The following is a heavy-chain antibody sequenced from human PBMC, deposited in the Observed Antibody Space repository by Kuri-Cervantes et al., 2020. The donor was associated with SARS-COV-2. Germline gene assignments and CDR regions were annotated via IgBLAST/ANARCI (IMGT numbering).Heavy chain of an antibody. CDR2: IYSGGST. CDR3: ARGRGYCSGGSCSEF. V-gene: IGHV3-53*01. D-gene: IGHD2-15*01. Sequence: ESLKISFAASGFTVSSNYMSWVRQAPGKGLEWVSVIYSGGSTYYADSVKGRFTISRDNSKNTLYLQMNSLRAEDTAVYYCARGRGYCSGGSCSEFWGQGTLVTVSS. CDR1: GFTVSSNY. J-gene: IGHJ4*02.